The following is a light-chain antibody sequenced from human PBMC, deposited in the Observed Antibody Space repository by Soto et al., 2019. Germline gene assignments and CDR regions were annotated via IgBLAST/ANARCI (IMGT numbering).Light chain of an antibody. J-gene: IGKJ1*01. V-gene: IGKV3-20*01. Sequence: EIVLTQSPGTLSLSPGERATLSCRASQSVSSNFLAWYQQKPGQAPRLLIYCASNRATGFPDRFSGSGSGTDFTLTITRLEPEDFAVYFCQQYGSSPRTFGQGTQV. CDR3: QQYGSSPRT. CDR2: CAS. CDR1: QSVSSNF.